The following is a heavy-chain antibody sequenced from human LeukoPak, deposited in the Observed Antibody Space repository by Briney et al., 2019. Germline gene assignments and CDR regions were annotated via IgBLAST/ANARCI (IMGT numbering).Heavy chain of an antibody. CDR1: GYTFTSYG. V-gene: IGHV1-18*01. J-gene: IGHJ4*02. D-gene: IGHD3-10*01. Sequence: ASVKVSCKASGYTFTSYGISWVRQAPGQGLEWMGWISAYNGDTNYAQKLQGRVTMTTDTSTSTAYMELWSLRSDDTAVYYCAREYYYGSGSYSQGEDWGQGTLVTVSS. CDR3: AREYYYGSGSYSQGED. CDR2: ISAYNGDT.